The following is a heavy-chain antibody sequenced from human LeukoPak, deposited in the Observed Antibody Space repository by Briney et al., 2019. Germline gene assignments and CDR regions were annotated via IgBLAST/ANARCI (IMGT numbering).Heavy chain of an antibody. CDR2: INPNSGGT. CDR3: ARHTISRTPILHFDY. D-gene: IGHD3-3*01. J-gene: IGHJ4*02. CDR1: GYTFTGYY. Sequence: GASVKVSCKASGYTFTGYYMHWVRQATGQGLEWMGRINPNSGGTNYAQKFQGRVTMTRDTSISTAYMELSRLRSDDTAVYYCARHTISRTPILHFDYWGQGTLVTVSS. V-gene: IGHV1-2*06.